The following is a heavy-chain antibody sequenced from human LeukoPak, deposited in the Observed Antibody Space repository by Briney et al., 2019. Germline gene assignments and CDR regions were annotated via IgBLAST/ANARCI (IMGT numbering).Heavy chain of an antibody. Sequence: SGTLSLTCAVSGGSIASVNWWSWVRQPPGKGLEWIGEIYQTGSTSYNPSLKSRVNISADKSNNQFSLRLTSVTAADTAVYYCARRHCSGGNCYSINFDSWGQGTLVTVSP. V-gene: IGHV4-4*02. CDR3: ARRHCSGGNCYSINFDS. CDR1: GGSIASVNW. D-gene: IGHD2-15*01. CDR2: IYQTGST. J-gene: IGHJ4*02.